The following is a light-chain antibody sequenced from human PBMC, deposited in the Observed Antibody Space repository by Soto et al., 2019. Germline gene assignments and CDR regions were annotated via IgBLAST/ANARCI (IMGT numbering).Light chain of an antibody. CDR3: QQYGSSPQT. V-gene: IGKV3-20*01. CDR2: GAS. Sequence: IVLTHSPGTLSLSPGERTTLSCRASQSISRYLAWYQQKPGQGPRLLIYGASSRATGTPDRFSGSGSGTDFTLTINRMEPEAFAPYYCQQYGSSPQTFGQGTKVDIK. CDR1: QSISRY. J-gene: IGKJ1*01.